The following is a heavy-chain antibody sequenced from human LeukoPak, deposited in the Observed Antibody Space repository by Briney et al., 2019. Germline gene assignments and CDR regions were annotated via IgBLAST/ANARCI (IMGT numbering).Heavy chain of an antibody. Sequence: GGSLRLSCAASGFTFSDYYMSWLRQAPGKGLEWVSSISSSSSYIYYADSVKGRFTISRDNAKNSLYLQMNSLRAEDTAVYYCARDQGYGGNSEDYFDYWGQGTLVTVSS. V-gene: IGHV3-11*06. J-gene: IGHJ4*02. CDR1: GFTFSDYY. D-gene: IGHD4-23*01. CDR2: ISSSSSYI. CDR3: ARDQGYGGNSEDYFDY.